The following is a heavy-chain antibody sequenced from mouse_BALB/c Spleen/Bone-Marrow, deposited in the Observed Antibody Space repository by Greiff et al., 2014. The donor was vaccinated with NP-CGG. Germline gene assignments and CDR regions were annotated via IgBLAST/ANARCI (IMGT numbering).Heavy chain of an antibody. J-gene: IGHJ2*01. CDR3: ARDYGDY. Sequence: LMESGAELVKPGASVKLSCTASGFNIKDTYLHWVEQRPEQGLGWIGRLDPANDITKYYPKFQDKANITADTPSNTAYLELSSMTSEDTGVYYCARDYGDYWGPGTTLTVSS. V-gene: IGHV14-3*02. D-gene: IGHD1-2*01. CDR1: GFNIKDTY. CDR2: LDPANDIT.